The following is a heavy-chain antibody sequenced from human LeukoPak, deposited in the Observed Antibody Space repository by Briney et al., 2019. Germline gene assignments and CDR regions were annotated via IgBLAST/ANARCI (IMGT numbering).Heavy chain of an antibody. J-gene: IGHJ4*02. CDR3: AKDRLLNCRGDCYIFDY. D-gene: IGHD2-21*02. V-gene: IGHV3-30*18. CDR1: GFTFSSYG. CDR2: ISYDGSNK. Sequence: GGSLRLSCAASGFTFSSYGMHWVRQAPGKGLEWVAVISYDGSNKYYAESVKGRFTISRDNSKNTLYLQMNGLRAEDTAVYYCAKDRLLNCRGDCYIFDYWGQGTVVTVSS.